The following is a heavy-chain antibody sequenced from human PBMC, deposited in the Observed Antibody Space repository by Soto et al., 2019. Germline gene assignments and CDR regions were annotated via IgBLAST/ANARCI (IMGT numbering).Heavy chain of an antibody. V-gene: IGHV3-30-3*01. CDR3: ARGYNAAPRTSPFAY. D-gene: IGHD1-20*01. CDR1: GFTFSSYA. Sequence: QVQLVESGGGVVQPGRSLRLSCAASGFTFSSYAMHWVRQAPGKGLEWGAVISYDGTNEFYADSVKGRFTISRDNSXXTLDLHMNRLSAEDTAVYYCARGYNAAPRTSPFAYWGQGTLVTVSS. J-gene: IGHJ4*02. CDR2: ISYDGTNE.